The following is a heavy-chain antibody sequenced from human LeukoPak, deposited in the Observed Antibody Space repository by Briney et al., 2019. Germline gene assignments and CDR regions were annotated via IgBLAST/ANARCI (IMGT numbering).Heavy chain of an antibody. CDR1: GYTFTGYY. Sequence: GASVKVSCKASGYTFTGYYMHWVRQAPGQGLEWMGWINPNSGGTNYAQKFQGRVTMTRDTSNSTAYMELSRLRSDDTAVYYCARDRLRYFDWLPFEYYYGMDVWGQGTTVTVSS. D-gene: IGHD3-9*01. J-gene: IGHJ6*02. CDR2: INPNSGGT. CDR3: ARDRLRYFDWLPFEYYYGMDV. V-gene: IGHV1-2*02.